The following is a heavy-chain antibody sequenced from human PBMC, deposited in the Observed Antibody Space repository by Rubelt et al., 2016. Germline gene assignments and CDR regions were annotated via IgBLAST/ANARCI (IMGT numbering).Heavy chain of an antibody. CDR2: IKRDGSEK. Sequence: EVQLVESGGGLVQPGGSLRLSCAASGFTFSPYSMTWVRPAPGKGLEWVATIKRDGSEKYYVDSVKGRLIISKDNAKNSVYLQMNSLRAEETAMYYCAGDSSEWSRDYWGQGTLVTVSS. D-gene: IGHD6-19*01. J-gene: IGHJ4*02. CDR3: AGDSSEWSRDY. CDR1: GFTFSPYS. V-gene: IGHV3-7*04.